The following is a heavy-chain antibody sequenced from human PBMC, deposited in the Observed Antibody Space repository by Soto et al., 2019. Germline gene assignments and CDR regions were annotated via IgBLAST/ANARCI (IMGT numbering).Heavy chain of an antibody. J-gene: IGHJ6*02. CDR1: GFTFSSYS. Sequence: GSLRLSCAASGFTFSSYSMNWVRQAPGKGLEWVSSISSSSSYIYYADSVKGRFTISRDNAKNSLYLQMNSLRAEDTAVYYCARLLLPSYYDFWSGPYYYYGMDVWGQGTTVTVSS. CDR3: ARLLLPSYYDFWSGPYYYYGMDV. CDR2: ISSSSSYI. D-gene: IGHD3-3*01. V-gene: IGHV3-21*01.